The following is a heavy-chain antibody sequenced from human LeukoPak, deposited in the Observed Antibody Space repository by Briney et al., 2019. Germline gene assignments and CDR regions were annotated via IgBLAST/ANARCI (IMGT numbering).Heavy chain of an antibody. V-gene: IGHV3-30-3*01. CDR2: ISYDGSNK. CDR3: ARAFPSNYYDSSGYQYYFDY. Sequence: GGSLRLSCAASGFTFSSYAMHWVRQAPGKGLEWVAVISYDGSNKYYADSVKGRFTISRDNSKNTLYLQMNSLRAEDTAVYYCARAFPSNYYDSSGYQYYFDYWGQGTLVTVSS. J-gene: IGHJ4*02. CDR1: GFTFSSYA. D-gene: IGHD3-22*01.